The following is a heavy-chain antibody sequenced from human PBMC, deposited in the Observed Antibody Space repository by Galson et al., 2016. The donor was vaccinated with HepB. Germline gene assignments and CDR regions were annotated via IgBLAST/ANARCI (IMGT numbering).Heavy chain of an antibody. CDR1: KFTFSNSW. CDR2: INHNGREA. V-gene: IGHV3-7*01. CDR3: ARDPADQWGSTRCWGAFDI. D-gene: IGHD2-2*01. Sequence: LRLSCAASKFTFSNSWMTWVRPTPGKGLQWVANINHNGREAYYEDSVKGRFTIPRDNAKNFLYLQMNSLRAEDTAVYYCARDPADQWGSTRCWGAFDIWGRGTMVTVSS. J-gene: IGHJ3*02.